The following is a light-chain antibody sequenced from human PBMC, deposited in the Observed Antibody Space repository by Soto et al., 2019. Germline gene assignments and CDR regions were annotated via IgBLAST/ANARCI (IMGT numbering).Light chain of an antibody. J-gene: IGLJ3*02. CDR1: SSDVGGYNY. V-gene: IGLV2-8*01. Sequence: QSALTQPPSASGSPGQSVTISCTGTSSDVGGYNYVSWYQQHPGKAPKLMIYEVTKRPSGVPDRFSGSKSGNTASLPVSGLQADDESDYYCSSYAGSKTLVFGGGTKLTVL. CDR3: SSYAGSKTLV. CDR2: EVT.